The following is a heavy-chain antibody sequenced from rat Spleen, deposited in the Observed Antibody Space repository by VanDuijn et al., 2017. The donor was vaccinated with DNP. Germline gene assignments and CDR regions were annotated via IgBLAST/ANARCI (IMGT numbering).Heavy chain of an antibody. CDR2: IIYDGSRS. CDR1: GFTFSDYY. Sequence: EVLLVESDGGLVQPGRSLKLSCAVSGFTFSDYYMAWVRQAPKKGLEWVATIIYDGSRSYYRNSVKGRFTISRANAKSTLYLQMNSLRSENTAINYGAKGPNYGGWNDYFDYWGQGVMVTVSS. V-gene: IGHV5-17*01. J-gene: IGHJ2*01. CDR3: AKGPNYGGWNDYFDY. D-gene: IGHD1-11*01.